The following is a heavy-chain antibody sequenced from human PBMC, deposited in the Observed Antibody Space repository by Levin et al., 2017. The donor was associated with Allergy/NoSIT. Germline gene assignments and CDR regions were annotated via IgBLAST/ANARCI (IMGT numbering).Heavy chain of an antibody. CDR1: GFNLEDYG. CDR3: ARDEVVIVGAVTAVFEI. V-gene: IGHV3-20*04. Sequence: RTGGSLRLSCAVSGFNLEDYGMSWVRQAPGKGLEWVSVINWNGGRTDYAVSVKGRFTISRDNAKNSLYLHMNSLRAEDTAVYYCARDEVVIVGAVTAVFEIWGQGTMVTVSS. J-gene: IGHJ3*02. CDR2: INWNGGRT. D-gene: IGHD1-26*01.